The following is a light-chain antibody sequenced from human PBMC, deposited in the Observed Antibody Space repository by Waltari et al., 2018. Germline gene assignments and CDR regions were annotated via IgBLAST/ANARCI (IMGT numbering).Light chain of an antibody. V-gene: IGKV4-1*01. Sequence: DIVMTQSPDSLAVSLGERATSHCKSSQSVLYSSNNKNCLAWYQQKPGQPPKLLFYWASAREFGVPDRFSGSGSGTDFTLTISSLQAEDVAVYYCQQCYSTPWTFGQGTKVEI. CDR3: QQCYSTPWT. J-gene: IGKJ1*01. CDR2: WAS. CDR1: QSVLYSSNNKNC.